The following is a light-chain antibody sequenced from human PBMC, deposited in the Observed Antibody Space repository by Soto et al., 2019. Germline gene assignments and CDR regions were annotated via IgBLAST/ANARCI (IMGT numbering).Light chain of an antibody. CDR2: VAS. V-gene: IGKV1-9*01. CDR3: QQLNSYRLT. CDR1: QAISSH. Sequence: IQLTQSPSSLSASVGDRVTITCRASQAISSHLAWYQQKTGKAPKILVYVASTLQSGVPSRFRGSGSGTDFSLSINRLQPEDFSTYYCQQLNSYRLTFGGGTKVDIK. J-gene: IGKJ4*01.